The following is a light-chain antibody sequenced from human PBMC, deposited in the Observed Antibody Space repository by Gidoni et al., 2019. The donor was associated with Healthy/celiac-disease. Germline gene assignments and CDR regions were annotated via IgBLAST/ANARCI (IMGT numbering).Light chain of an antibody. CDR3: QQSYSTPFT. V-gene: IGKV1-39*01. Sequence: IQMTQSPSSLSASVGERVTITCRASQSISSYLNWYQQKPGKAPKLRIYAASSLQSGVPSRFSGSGSGTDFTLTISSLQPEDFATYYCQQSYSTPFTFAPEAKVDIK. CDR2: AAS. CDR1: QSISSY. J-gene: IGKJ3*01.